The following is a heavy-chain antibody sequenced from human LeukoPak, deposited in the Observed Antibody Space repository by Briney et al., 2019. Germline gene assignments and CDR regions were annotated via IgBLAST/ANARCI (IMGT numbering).Heavy chain of an antibody. V-gene: IGHV4-39*01. CDR2: INHSGST. CDR3: ARQAGGGSYRYPGGYSYNYYMDV. CDR1: GGSISSSSYY. Sequence: KSSETLSLTCTVSGGSISSSSYYWDWIRQPPGKGLEWIGEINHSGSTNYNPSLESRVSISVDTSRNQFSLKLSSVTAADTAVYYCARQAGGGSYRYPGGYSYNYYMDVWGKGTTVTISS. D-gene: IGHD3-16*02. J-gene: IGHJ6*03.